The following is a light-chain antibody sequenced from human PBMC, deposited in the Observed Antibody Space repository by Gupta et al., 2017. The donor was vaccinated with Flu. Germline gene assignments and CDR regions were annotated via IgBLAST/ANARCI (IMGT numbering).Light chain of an antibody. Sequence: PSFLSASVGDRVTITCRASQDISSYLAWYQQKPGEAPNLLIFTASTLQSEVPSRFSGSGSGTDFTLTIDSLQPEDFATYYCQQLNSYPLTFGPGTTVEIK. CDR2: TAS. J-gene: IGKJ3*01. CDR3: QQLNSYPLT. CDR1: QDISSY. V-gene: IGKV1-9*01.